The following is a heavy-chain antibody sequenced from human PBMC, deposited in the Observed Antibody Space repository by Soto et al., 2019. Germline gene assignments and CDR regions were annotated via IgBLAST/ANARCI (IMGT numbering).Heavy chain of an antibody. D-gene: IGHD3-16*01. V-gene: IGHV3-30*18. CDR2: ISYDGSNK. Sequence: PGGSLRLSCAASGFTFSSYGMHWVRQAPGKGQEKVAVISYDGSNKYYADYVKGRFTISRDNSKNTLYLQMNSLRAEDTAVYYCAKVLYDYYINYYYYMDVWGKGTTVTVSS. CDR1: GFTFSSYG. CDR3: AKVLYDYYINYYYYMDV. J-gene: IGHJ6*03.